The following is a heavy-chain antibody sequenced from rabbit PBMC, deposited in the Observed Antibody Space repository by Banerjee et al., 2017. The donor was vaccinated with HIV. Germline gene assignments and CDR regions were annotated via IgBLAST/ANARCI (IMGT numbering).Heavy chain of an antibody. D-gene: IGHD2-1*01. Sequence: QEQLEESGGGLVKPGGTLTLTCKASGIDFSSYYYMCWVRQAPGKGPEWIACIYNSDGSTYYASWVNGRFTISRSTSLNTVTLQMTSLTAADTATYFCARELYGNIGGDYNLWGPGTLVTVS. CDR3: ARELYGNIGGDYNL. V-gene: IGHV1S43*01. CDR1: GIDFSSYYY. CDR2: IYNSDGST. J-gene: IGHJ4*01.